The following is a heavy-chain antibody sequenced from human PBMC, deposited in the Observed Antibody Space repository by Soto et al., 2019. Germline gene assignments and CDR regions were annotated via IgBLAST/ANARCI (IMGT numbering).Heavy chain of an antibody. CDR1: GYTFTGYY. CDR2: INPNSGGT. CDR3: AMGLYYDILTGYYTGLDY. Sequence: ASVEVSCKXSGYTFTGYYMHWVRQAPGQGLEWMGWINPNSGGTNYAQKFQGRVTMTRDTSISTAYMELSRLRSDDTAVYYCAMGLYYDILTGYYTGLDYWGQGTLVTVSS. V-gene: IGHV1-2*02. D-gene: IGHD3-9*01. J-gene: IGHJ4*02.